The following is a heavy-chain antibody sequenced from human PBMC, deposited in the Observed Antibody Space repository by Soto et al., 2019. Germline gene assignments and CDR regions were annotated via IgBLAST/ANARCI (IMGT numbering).Heavy chain of an antibody. V-gene: IGHV1-8*01. D-gene: IGHD3-16*01. CDR1: GYSFTNND. CDR2: MNPGSGDI. CDR3: ARMETFGSLNWFDP. J-gene: IGHJ5*02. Sequence: ASVKVSCKASGYSFTNNDVSWVRQATGQGLEWMGWMNPGSGDIGYAQEFQGRVTMTRDISIATAYMELSSLRSDDTAIYYCARMETFGSLNWFDPWGQGTLVTVSS.